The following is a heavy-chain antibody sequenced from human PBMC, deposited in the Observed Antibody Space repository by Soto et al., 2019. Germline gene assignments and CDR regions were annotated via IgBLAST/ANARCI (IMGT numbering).Heavy chain of an antibody. J-gene: IGHJ4*02. V-gene: IGHV3-23*01. CDR2: ISGSGGST. D-gene: IGHD1-1*01. Sequence: EVQLSESGGGLAQPGGSLRLSCAASGFTFSSYAMSWVRQAPGKGLEWVSGISGSGGSTYYADSVKGRFIISRDKSKSMLYLQMNGLRADDTAVYYCAKGQPATVTYFDSWGQGTLVTVSS. CDR1: GFTFSSYA. CDR3: AKGQPATVTYFDS.